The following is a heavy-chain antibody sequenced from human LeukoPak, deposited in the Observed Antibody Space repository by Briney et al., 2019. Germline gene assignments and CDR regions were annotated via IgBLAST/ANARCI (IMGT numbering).Heavy chain of an antibody. V-gene: IGHV3-15*01. CDR2: IKSKTDGGTT. J-gene: IGHJ6*03. D-gene: IGHD3-22*01. CDR1: GVTFSNAW. Sequence: GGSLRLSCAASGVTFSNAWMSWVRQAPGKGLEWVGRIKSKTDGGTTYYAARVKGRFTISRYDSKTTLYLQMNSLKTEDTALYYCTTRRSSGYHLPYYYYYYTDVWGKGTTVTVSS. CDR3: TTRRSSGYHLPYYYYYYTDV.